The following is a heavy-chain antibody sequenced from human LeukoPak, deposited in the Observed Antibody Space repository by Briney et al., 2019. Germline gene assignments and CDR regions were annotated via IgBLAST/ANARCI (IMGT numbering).Heavy chain of an antibody. Sequence: ASVKVSCKASGYTFTGYYMHWVRQAPGQGLEWMGWINPNTNAPIYAQKFQGRLTMTTDTSISTAYLELSSLGSDDTAVYYCARGDFKFMSVWGQGTLVTVSS. CDR3: ARGDFKFMSV. V-gene: IGHV1-2*02. CDR2: INPNTNAP. D-gene: IGHD2/OR15-2a*01. CDR1: GYTFTGYY. J-gene: IGHJ4*02.